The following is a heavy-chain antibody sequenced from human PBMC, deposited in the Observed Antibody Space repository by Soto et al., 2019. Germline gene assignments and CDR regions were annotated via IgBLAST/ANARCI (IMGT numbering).Heavy chain of an antibody. V-gene: IGHV3-64*01. D-gene: IGHD4-4*01. CDR1: GFTFSSYA. Sequence: PGGSLRLSCAASGFTFSSYAMHWVRQAPGKGLEYVSAISSNGGSTYYANSVKGRFTISRDNSKNTLYLQMGSLRAEDMAVYYCARGRGLHSSWYDPWGQGTLVTVSS. J-gene: IGHJ5*02. CDR2: ISSNGGST. CDR3: ARGRGLHSSWYDP.